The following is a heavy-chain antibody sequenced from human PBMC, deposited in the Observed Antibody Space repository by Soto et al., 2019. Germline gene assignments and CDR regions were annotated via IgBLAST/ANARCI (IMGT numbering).Heavy chain of an antibody. CDR1: GFTFSSYW. CDR2: IKEDGSEK. Sequence: EVQLVESGGGLVQPGGSLRLSCAASGFTFSSYWMSWVRQAPGKGLEWVANIKEDGSEKYYVDSVKGRFTISRDNAKNSLYLQMNRQRVEDTAVYYCARATGADKEDYWGQGTLVTVSS. J-gene: IGHJ4*02. CDR3: ARATGADKEDY. D-gene: IGHD3-10*01. V-gene: IGHV3-7*04.